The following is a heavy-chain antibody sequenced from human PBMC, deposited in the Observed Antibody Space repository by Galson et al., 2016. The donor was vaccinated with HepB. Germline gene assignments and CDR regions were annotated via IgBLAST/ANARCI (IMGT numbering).Heavy chain of an antibody. CDR3: VREGLPEVKYFDY. J-gene: IGHJ4*02. V-gene: IGHV1-46*01. CDR1: GYTITSYY. Sequence: SVKVSCKASGYTITSYYMHWVRQAPGQGLEWMGVIYPSGDTTNYSQRFRGRVTMTRDTSTNTVYMELRNLRSEDTGVYYCVREGLPEVKYFDYWGQGTLVTVSS. D-gene: IGHD2-2*01. CDR2: IYPSGDTT.